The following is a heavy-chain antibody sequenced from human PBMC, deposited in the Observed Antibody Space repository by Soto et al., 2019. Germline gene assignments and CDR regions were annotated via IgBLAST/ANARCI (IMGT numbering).Heavy chain of an antibody. CDR1: GGSFSGYY. J-gene: IGHJ5*02. Sequence: SETLSLTCAVYGGSFSGYYWSWIRQPPGKGLEWIGEINHSGSTTYNPSLKSRITISVDTYTNQFSMKRSSVTAADTAVYSCAIVGDCSSTSCYTERHWFDPWGQGTLVTVSS. D-gene: IGHD2-2*02. V-gene: IGHV4-34*01. CDR3: AIVGDCSSTSCYTERHWFDP. CDR2: INHSGST.